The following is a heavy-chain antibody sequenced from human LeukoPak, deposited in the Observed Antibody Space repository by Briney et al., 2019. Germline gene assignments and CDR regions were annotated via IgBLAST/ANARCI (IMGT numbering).Heavy chain of an antibody. J-gene: IGHJ4*02. V-gene: IGHV4-4*07. Sequence: NPSETLSLTCTVSGDSISSSYWSWIRQPAGKGLEWIGRIYSSGTIKYNPSLKSRVTMSVDTSKNQFSLKLNSVTATDTAVYYCARHPFSTSSIDYWGQGTLVTVSS. D-gene: IGHD6-6*01. CDR3: ARHPFSTSSIDY. CDR1: GDSISSSY. CDR2: IYSSGTI.